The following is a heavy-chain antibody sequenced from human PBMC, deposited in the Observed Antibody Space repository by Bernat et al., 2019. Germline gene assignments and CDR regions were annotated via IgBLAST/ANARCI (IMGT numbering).Heavy chain of an antibody. CDR3: AHRRISGSTTGRGAFDI. CDR1: GFSLSTSGVG. J-gene: IGHJ3*02. D-gene: IGHD1-26*01. Sequence: QITLKESGPTLVKPTQTLTLTCAFSGFSLSTSGVGVGWIRQPPGKALEWLAFIYWDDDKRYSPSLKSRLTIIKDTSKNQVVLTMTNMDPVDTATYYCAHRRISGSTTGRGAFDIWGQGTMVTVSS. V-gene: IGHV2-5*02. CDR2: IYWDDDK.